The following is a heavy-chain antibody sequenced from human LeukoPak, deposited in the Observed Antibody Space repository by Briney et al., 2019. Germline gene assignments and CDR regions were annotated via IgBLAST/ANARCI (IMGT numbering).Heavy chain of an antibody. CDR3: AKDRGITMTVVVITADAFDI. CDR2: ISGSGGST. J-gene: IGHJ3*02. V-gene: IGHV3-23*01. Sequence: GGSLRLSCAASGFTFSSYAMSWVRQAPGKGLEWVSAISGSGGSTYYADSVKGRFTISRDNSKNTLYLQMNSLRAEDTAVYYCAKDRGITMTVVVITADAFDIWGQRTMVTVSS. D-gene: IGHD3-22*01. CDR1: GFTFSSYA.